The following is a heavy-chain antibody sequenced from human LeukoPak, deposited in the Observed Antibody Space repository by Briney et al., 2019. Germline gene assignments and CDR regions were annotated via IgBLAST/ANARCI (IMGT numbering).Heavy chain of an antibody. Sequence: SETLSLTCTVSGGSISRSSYYWGWIRQPPGKGLEWIGSIYYSGSSHYNPSLKSRVTISVDTSKNQFSLKLSSVTAADTAVYYCARRGSYNWFDPWGQGTLVTVSS. CDR1: GGSISRSSYY. V-gene: IGHV4-39*01. CDR2: IYYSGSS. D-gene: IGHD5-12*01. J-gene: IGHJ5*02. CDR3: ARRGSYNWFDP.